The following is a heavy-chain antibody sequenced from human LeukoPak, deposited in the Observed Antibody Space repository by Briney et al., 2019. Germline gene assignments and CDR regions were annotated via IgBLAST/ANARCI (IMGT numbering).Heavy chain of an antibody. D-gene: IGHD6-6*01. V-gene: IGHV4-59*01. CDR1: GGSISSYY. Sequence: SETLSLTCTVSGGSISSYYWSWIRQPPGKGLEWIGYIYYSGSTNYNPSLKSRVTISVDTSKNQFSLKLSSVTAADTAVYYCARASSSSSALYYYYYYMDVWGKETTVTVSS. CDR3: ARASSSSSALYYYYYYMDV. J-gene: IGHJ6*03. CDR2: IYYSGST.